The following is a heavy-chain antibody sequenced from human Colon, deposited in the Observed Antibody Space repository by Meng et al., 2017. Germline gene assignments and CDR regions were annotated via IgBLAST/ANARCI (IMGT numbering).Heavy chain of an antibody. CDR1: GFTFSDYY. J-gene: IGHJ4*02. D-gene: IGHD6-13*01. Sequence: GGSLRLSCAASGFTFSDYYMSWIRQAPGKGLEWVSYISSSGSTIYYADSVKGRFTISRNNAKNSLYLQMNSLRAEDTAVYYCARDKRSAYSSTSRGSNYWGQGTLVTVSS. CDR2: ISSSGSTI. V-gene: IGHV3-11*04. CDR3: ARDKRSAYSSTSRGSNY.